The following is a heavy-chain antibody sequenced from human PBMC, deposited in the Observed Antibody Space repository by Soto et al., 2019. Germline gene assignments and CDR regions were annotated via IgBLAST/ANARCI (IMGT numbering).Heavy chain of an antibody. CDR3: ARLSYDALYGMDV. D-gene: IGHD5-12*01. V-gene: IGHV1-2*04. Sequence: ASVKVSCKASGYTFTGYYMHWVRQAPGQGLEWMGWINPNSGGTNYAQKFQGWVTMTRDTSISTAYMELSSVTAADTAVYYCARLSYDALYGMDVWGQGTTVTVSS. CDR2: INPNSGGT. CDR1: GYTFTGYY. J-gene: IGHJ6*02.